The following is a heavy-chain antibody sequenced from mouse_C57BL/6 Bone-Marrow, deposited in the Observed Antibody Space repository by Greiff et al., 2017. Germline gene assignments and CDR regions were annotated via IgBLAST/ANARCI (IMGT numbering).Heavy chain of an antibody. CDR3: TPDSSAFAY. Sequence: EVQLQQSGAELVRPGASVKLSCTASGFNIKDDYMHWVKQRPEQGLEWIGWIDPENGDTEYASKFQGKATRTADTSSNTAYLQLSSLTSEDTAVYYCTPDSSAFAYGGQGTLVTVSA. V-gene: IGHV14-4*01. D-gene: IGHD3-2*02. CDR2: IDPENGDT. CDR1: GFNIKDDY. J-gene: IGHJ3*01.